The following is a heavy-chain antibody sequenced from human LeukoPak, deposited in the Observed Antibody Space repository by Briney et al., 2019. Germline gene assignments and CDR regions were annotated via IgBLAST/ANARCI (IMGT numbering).Heavy chain of an antibody. V-gene: IGHV4-59*11. CDR1: GGSMRTHH. D-gene: IGHD5-18*01. Sequence: SETLSLTCTVSGGSMRTHHLNWIRQTPGKGLEWIGYVFDSGRTKENPSLKSRVTLSADTSKNQLSLRLSSVTAADTAVYYCTSIKRGNIFGYFDFWGQGILVTVSS. CDR2: VFDSGRT. J-gene: IGHJ4*02. CDR3: TSIKRGNIFGYFDF.